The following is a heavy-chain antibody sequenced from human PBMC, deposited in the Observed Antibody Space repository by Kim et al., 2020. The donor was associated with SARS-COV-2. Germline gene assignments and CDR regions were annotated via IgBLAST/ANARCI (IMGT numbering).Heavy chain of an antibody. Sequence: DIYPSGTPNHNPSLKRRVTISVATSKNQFSLKLSSVTAADTAVYYCARDERWGQGTLVTVSS. V-gene: IGHV4-59*01. CDR3: ARDER. CDR2: IYPSGTP. J-gene: IGHJ4*02.